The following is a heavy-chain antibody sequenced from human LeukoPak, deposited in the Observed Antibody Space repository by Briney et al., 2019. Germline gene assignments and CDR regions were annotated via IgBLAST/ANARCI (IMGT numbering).Heavy chain of an antibody. CDR1: GFTFSSYG. J-gene: IGHJ4*02. V-gene: IGHV3-30*03. D-gene: IGHD3-22*01. Sequence: GRSLRLSCAASGFTFSSYGMHWVRQAPGKGLEWVAVISYDGSNKYYADSVKGRFTISRDNSKNTLYLQMNSLRAEDTAVYYCARGAYYYEDWGQGTLVTVSS. CDR2: ISYDGSNK. CDR3: ARGAYYYED.